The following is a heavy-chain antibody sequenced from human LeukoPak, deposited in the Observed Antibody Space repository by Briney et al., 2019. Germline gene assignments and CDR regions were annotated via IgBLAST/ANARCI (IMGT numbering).Heavy chain of an antibody. V-gene: IGHV1-2*02. Sequence: GASVKVSCKASGYTFTGYYMHWVRQAPGQGLEWMGWINPNSGGTNYAQKFQGRVTMTRDTSISTAYMELSRLRSDDTAVYYCARVSRYGYVWGSYPLDYWGQGTLVTVSS. J-gene: IGHJ4*02. D-gene: IGHD3-16*02. CDR2: INPNSGGT. CDR1: GYTFTGYY. CDR3: ARVSRYGYVWGSYPLDY.